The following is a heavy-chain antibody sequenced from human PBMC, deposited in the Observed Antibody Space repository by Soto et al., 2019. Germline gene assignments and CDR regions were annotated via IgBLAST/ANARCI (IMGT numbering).Heavy chain of an antibody. V-gene: IGHV2-5*02. CDR2: IYWDDDK. CDR3: AHIVVAGLGYYFDY. D-gene: IGHD6-19*01. CDR1: GFSLSSTRMA. Sequence: QITLKESGPTLVKPTQTLTLTCTFSGFSLSSTRMAVGWIRQPPGKALEWLALIYWDDDKRYSPFLKSRLTITKATSKNPVVLTMSIMDPVDTARYYCAHIVVAGLGYYFDYWGQGTLVTVSS. J-gene: IGHJ4*02.